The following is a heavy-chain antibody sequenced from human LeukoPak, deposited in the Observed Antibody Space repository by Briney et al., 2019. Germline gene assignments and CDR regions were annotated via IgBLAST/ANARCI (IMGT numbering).Heavy chain of an antibody. CDR1: GYSFTGYY. Sequence: ASVKVSCKASGYSFTGYYLHWVRQAPGQGLEWMGRINPNSGGTNFAQNFQGRVTMTRDTSITTAYMELSGLRSDDTAVYYCAREYSYGYYFDSWGQGTLVTVSS. J-gene: IGHJ4*02. CDR2: INPNSGGT. V-gene: IGHV1-2*06. D-gene: IGHD5-18*01. CDR3: AREYSYGYYFDS.